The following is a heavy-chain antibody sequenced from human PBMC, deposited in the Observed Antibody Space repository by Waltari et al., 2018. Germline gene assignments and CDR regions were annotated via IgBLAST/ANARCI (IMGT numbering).Heavy chain of an antibody. CDR2: VNSEGGIT. CDR3: VRDAPRVDAFDV. CDR1: GFTFSGYW. J-gene: IGHJ3*01. V-gene: IGHV3-74*01. D-gene: IGHD3-3*01. Sequence: EVQLVESGGGLVQPGGSLRLSCAASGFTFSGYWMHWVRQAPGKGLELVSRVNSEGGITAYADTVKGRFIISSDSASNTLSLQMSSLRLEDAGVYFCVRDAPRVDAFDVWGQGTTVTVSS.